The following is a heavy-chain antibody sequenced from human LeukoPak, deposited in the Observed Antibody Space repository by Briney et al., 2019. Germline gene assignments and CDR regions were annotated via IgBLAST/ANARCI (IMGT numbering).Heavy chain of an antibody. D-gene: IGHD4-17*01. Sequence: SETLSLTCTVSGGSIRSYYWSWIRQPPRKGLEWIGYIYYSGSTSYNPSLESRVTISVDTSKNQFFLKLSSVTAADTAVYYCARDPTVTPFDYWGQGTLVTVSS. J-gene: IGHJ4*02. V-gene: IGHV4-59*01. CDR3: ARDPTVTPFDY. CDR2: IYYSGST. CDR1: GGSIRSYY.